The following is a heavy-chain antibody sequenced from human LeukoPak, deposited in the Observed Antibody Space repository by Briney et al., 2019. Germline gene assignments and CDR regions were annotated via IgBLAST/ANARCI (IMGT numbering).Heavy chain of an antibody. CDR2: ISGSGGST. CDR3: AKSMMVVVINDHFDY. CDR1: GFTFSSYA. Sequence: PGGSLRLSCAASGFTFSSYAMSWVRQAPGKGLEWVSAISGSGGSTYYADSVKGRFTISRDNSKNTLYLQMNSLRAEDTAVYYCAKSMMVVVINDHFDYWGQGTLVTVSS. J-gene: IGHJ4*02. V-gene: IGHV3-23*01. D-gene: IGHD3-22*01.